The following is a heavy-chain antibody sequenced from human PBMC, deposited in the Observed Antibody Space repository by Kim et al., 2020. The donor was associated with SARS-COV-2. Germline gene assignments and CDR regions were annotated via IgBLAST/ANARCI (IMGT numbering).Heavy chain of an antibody. CDR3: AKDSYASGSYLDD. CDR2: ISYEGSNK. J-gene: IGHJ4*02. CDR1: GFTFSSYG. Sequence: GGSLRLSCAASGFTFSSYGMHWVRQAQGKGMECVAVISYEGSNKSYADSVTGRFTISRDKSKNTLYLQMNSLRAEDTAVYYCAKDSYASGSYLDDWGQGALVTVSS. V-gene: IGHV3-30*18. D-gene: IGHD3-10*01.